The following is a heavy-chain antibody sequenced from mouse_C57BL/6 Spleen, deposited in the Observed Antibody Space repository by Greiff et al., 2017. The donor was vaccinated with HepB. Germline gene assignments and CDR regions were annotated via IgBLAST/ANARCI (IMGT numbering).Heavy chain of an antibody. CDR2: INPNNGGT. J-gene: IGHJ2*01. Sequence: EVQLQQSGPELVKPGASVKISCKASGYTFTDYYMNWVKQSHGKSLEWIGDINPNNGGTSYNQKFKGKATLTVDKSSSTAYMELRSLTSEDSAVYYWARRQNVYFDYWGQGTTLTVSS. CDR3: ARRQNVYFDY. V-gene: IGHV1-26*01. CDR1: GYTFTDYY.